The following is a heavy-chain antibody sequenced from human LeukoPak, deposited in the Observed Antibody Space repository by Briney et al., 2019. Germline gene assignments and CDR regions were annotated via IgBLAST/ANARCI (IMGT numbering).Heavy chain of an antibody. D-gene: IGHD3-16*02. CDR2: IYSGDIT. CDR1: GFTFSSYA. J-gene: IGHJ5*02. CDR3: AKDAEDYDYVWGSYRNWFDP. Sequence: GGSLRLSCAASGFTFSSYAMHWVRQAPGKGLEWVSVIYSGDITYYADSVKGRFSISRDNSKNTLYLQMNSLRAEDTAVYYCAKDAEDYDYVWGSYRNWFDPWGQGTLVTVSS. V-gene: IGHV3-NL1*01.